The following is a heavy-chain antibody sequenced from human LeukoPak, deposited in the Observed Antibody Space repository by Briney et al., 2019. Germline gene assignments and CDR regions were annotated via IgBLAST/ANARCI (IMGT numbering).Heavy chain of an antibody. V-gene: IGHV1-8*01. D-gene: IGHD1-1*01. CDR1: GYTFTSYD. J-gene: IGHJ3*02. CDR2: MNPNSGNT. Sequence: ASVKVSCKASGYTFTSYDINWVRQATGQGLEWMGWMNPNSGNTGYAQTFQGRVTMTRDTSISTAYMELSRLRSDDTAVYYCARDDANSPWNAFDIWGQGTMVTVSS. CDR3: ARDDANSPWNAFDI.